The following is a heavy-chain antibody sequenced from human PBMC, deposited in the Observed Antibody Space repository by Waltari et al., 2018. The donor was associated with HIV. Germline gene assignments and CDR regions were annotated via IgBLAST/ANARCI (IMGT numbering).Heavy chain of an antibody. Sequence: QVQLHESGPGMVKPSETLSLTCAVSGYSISSDYYWGWIRQPPGKGLEWIGRASRSGSTYYSPSLKSRVTISLDTSKNQFSLKLNSVAAADTAVYYCGSGSRRGHSHGIDYWGQGTLVTVSS. CDR2: ASRSGST. J-gene: IGHJ4*02. CDR1: GYSISSDYY. V-gene: IGHV4-38-2*01. CDR3: GSGSRRGHSHGIDY. D-gene: IGHD5-18*01.